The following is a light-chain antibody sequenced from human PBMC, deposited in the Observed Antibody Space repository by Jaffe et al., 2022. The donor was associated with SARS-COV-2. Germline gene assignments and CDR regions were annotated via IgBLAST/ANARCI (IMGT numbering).Light chain of an antibody. CDR3: AAWDDSLNGLWV. J-gene: IGLJ3*02. Sequence: QSVLTQPPSASGTPGQRVTISCSGSSSNIGSNPVDWYQQLPGTAPRLLIYSHNQRPSGVPDRFSASKSGTSASLAISGLQSEDEADYYCAAWDDSLNGLWVFGGGTKLTVL. CDR1: SSNIGSNP. V-gene: IGLV1-44*01. CDR2: SHN.